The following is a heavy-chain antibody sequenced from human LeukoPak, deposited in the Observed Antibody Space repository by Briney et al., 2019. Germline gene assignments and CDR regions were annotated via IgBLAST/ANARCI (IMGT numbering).Heavy chain of an antibody. CDR1: GFTFSSDS. CDR2: INNNGVST. D-gene: IGHD2-2*01. J-gene: IGHJ4*02. Sequence: GGSLRLSCAASGFTFSSDSMTWVRQAPGKGLEWVSTINNNGVSTFYADPVRGRFTISRDNSKNTLYLHMNSLSAEDTAVYYCAKDSFSSRWGQGTLATVSS. V-gene: IGHV3-23*01. CDR3: AKDSFSSR.